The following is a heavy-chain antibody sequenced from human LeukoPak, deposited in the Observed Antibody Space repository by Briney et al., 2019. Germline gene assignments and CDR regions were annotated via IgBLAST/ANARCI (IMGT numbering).Heavy chain of an antibody. CDR1: GFTFCSYS. V-gene: IGHV3-21*01. J-gene: IGHJ4*02. CDR2: ISSSSSYI. D-gene: IGHD3-10*01. Sequence: SAGSLRLSCAASGFTFCSYSMIWVRQAPGQGLEWVSSISSSSSYIYYADSVKGRFTISRDNAKNSLYLQMNSLRAEDTAVYYCARGSGSYFDYWGQGTLVTVSS. CDR3: ARGSGSYFDY.